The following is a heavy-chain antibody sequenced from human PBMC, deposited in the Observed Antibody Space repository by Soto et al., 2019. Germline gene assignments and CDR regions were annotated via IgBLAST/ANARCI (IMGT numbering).Heavy chain of an antibody. V-gene: IGHV3-21*01. CDR2: ISSSSSYI. Sequence: VGSLRLSCAASGFTFSSYSMNWVCQAPGKGLEWVSSISSSSSYIYYADSVKGRFTISRDNAKNSLYLQMNSLRAEDTAVYYCASVLRIAAPFDYWGQGTLVNVSS. D-gene: IGHD6-13*01. CDR3: ASVLRIAAPFDY. J-gene: IGHJ4*02. CDR1: GFTFSSYS.